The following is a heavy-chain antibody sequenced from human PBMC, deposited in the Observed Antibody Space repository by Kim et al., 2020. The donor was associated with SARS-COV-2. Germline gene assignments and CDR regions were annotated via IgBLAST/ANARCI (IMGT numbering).Heavy chain of an antibody. CDR1: GGSISSSSYY. J-gene: IGHJ4*02. V-gene: IGHV4-39*01. D-gene: IGHD5-12*01. Sequence: SETLSLTCTVSGGSISSSSYYWGWIRQPQGKGLEWIGSIYYSGSTYYNPSLKSRVTISVDTSKNQFSLKLSSVTAADTAVYYCSREVPDIVATVDYWGQGTRVTVSS. CDR3: SREVPDIVATVDY. CDR2: IYYSGST.